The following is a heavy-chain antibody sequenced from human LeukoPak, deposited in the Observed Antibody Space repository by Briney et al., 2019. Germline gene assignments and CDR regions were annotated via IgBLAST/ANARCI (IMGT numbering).Heavy chain of an antibody. CDR3: ARDLQWLTLTLPDY. D-gene: IGHD6-19*01. J-gene: IGHJ4*02. Sequence: ASVKVSCKASGYTFSGDYMHWVRQAPGQGLEWMGWINPNSGGKAFAQKFQGRVTMTRDASISTAYMELSSLRSDDTAVYYCARDLQWLTLTLPDYWGQGTLVTVSS. CDR2: INPNSGGK. V-gene: IGHV1-2*02. CDR1: GYTFSGDY.